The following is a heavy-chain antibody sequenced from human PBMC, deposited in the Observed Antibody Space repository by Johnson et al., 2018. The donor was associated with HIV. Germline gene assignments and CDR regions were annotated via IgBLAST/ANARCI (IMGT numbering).Heavy chain of an antibody. V-gene: IGHV3-38-3*01. CDR3: ATIAVHGAAFDI. CDR2: ISGGST. J-gene: IGHJ3*02. Sequence: VQLVESRGVLVQPGGSLRLSCAASGLTVSSNEMSWVRQATGKGLEWVSSISGGSTYYADSRKGRFTISRDNSKNTLHLQMNSLRPEDTAAYYCATIAVHGAAFDIWGQGTVVTVSS. D-gene: IGHD6-19*01. CDR1: GLTVSSNE.